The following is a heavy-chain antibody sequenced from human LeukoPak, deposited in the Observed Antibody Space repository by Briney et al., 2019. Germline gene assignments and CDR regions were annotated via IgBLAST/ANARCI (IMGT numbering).Heavy chain of an antibody. CDR1: GFTVSSNY. J-gene: IGHJ6*03. CDR2: IYSGGST. D-gene: IGHD3-22*01. Sequence: GGSLRLSCAASGFTVSSNYMSWVRQAPGKGLEWVSVIYSGGSTYYADSVKGRFTISRDNSKNTLYLQMNSLRAEDTAVYYCARDDNYYYYMDVWGKGTTVTVSS. CDR3: ARDDNYYYYMDV. V-gene: IGHV3-53*01.